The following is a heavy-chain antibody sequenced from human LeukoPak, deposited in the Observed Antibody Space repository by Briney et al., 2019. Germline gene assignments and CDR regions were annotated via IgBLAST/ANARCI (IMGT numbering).Heavy chain of an antibody. D-gene: IGHD2-2*01. J-gene: IGHJ6*03. V-gene: IGHV3-21*01. Sequence: GGSLRLSCAASGFTFSSYSMNWVRQAPGKWLEWVSSISSSSSYIYYADSVKGRFTISRDNAKNSLYLQMNSLRAEDTAVYYCARDSSCSSTSCYEDYYYYMDVWGKGTTVTVSS. CDR1: GFTFSSYS. CDR3: ARDSSCSSTSCYEDYYYYMDV. CDR2: ISSSSSYI.